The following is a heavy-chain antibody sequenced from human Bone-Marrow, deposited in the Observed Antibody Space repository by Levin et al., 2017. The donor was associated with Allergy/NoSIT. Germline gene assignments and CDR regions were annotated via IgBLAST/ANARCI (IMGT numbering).Heavy chain of an antibody. V-gene: IGHV3-74*01. CDR3: ARDSKDMVTTGSLGY. Sequence: GGSLRLSCAASGFTFSSYWMHWVRQAPGKGLVWVSRINSDGSSTSYADSVKGRFTISRDNAKNTLYLQMNSLRAEDTAVYYCARDSKDMVTTGSLGYWGQGTLVTVSS. D-gene: IGHD5-12*01. CDR2: INSDGSST. J-gene: IGHJ4*02. CDR1: GFTFSSYW.